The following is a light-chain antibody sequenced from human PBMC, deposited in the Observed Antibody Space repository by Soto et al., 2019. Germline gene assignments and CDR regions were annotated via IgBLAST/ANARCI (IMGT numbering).Light chain of an antibody. J-gene: IGLJ1*01. CDR1: SSNIGSKT. Sequence: QSVLTQPPSASGTPGQRVTISCSGSSSNIGSKTVNWYQQLPGTAPKLLIFTAGQRPSGVPGRFSGSKSGTSASLAISGLQSEDEGDYYCSAWDNSLNGYVFGPGTKVTVL. V-gene: IGLV1-44*01. CDR3: SAWDNSLNGYV. CDR2: TAG.